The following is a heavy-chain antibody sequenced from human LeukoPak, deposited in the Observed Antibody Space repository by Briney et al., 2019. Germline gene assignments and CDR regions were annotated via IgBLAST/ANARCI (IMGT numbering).Heavy chain of an antibody. J-gene: IGHJ5*02. CDR1: GGTFSSYA. CDR2: IIPILGIA. D-gene: IGHD3-22*01. Sequence: SVKVSCKASGGTFSSYAISWVRQAPGQGLEWMGRIIPILGIANYAQKFQGRVTITADKSTSTAYMELSSLRSEDTAVYYCARDGATDDSSGYYHPWGQGTLVTVSS. V-gene: IGHV1-69*04. CDR3: ARDGATDDSSGYYHP.